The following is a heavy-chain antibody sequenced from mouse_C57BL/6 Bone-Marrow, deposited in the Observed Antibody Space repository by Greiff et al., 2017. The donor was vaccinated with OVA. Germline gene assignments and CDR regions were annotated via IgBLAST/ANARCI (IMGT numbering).Heavy chain of an antibody. CDR3: TSITTVVADY. CDR1: GYTFTDYE. Sequence: VKLQESGAELVRPGASVTLSCKASGYTFTDYEMHWVKQTPVHGLEWIGAIDPETGGTAYNQKFKGKAILTADKSSSTAYMELRSLTDEDTAVYYSTSITTVVADYWGQGTTLTVSS. V-gene: IGHV1-15*01. D-gene: IGHD1-1*01. J-gene: IGHJ2*01. CDR2: IDPETGGT.